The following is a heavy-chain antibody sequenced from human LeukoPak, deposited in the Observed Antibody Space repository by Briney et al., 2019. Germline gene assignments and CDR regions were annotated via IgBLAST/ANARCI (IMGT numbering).Heavy chain of an antibody. CDR2: ISGSGGST. CDR1: GFTFSSYW. CDR3: AKGAGGNFYFDC. J-gene: IGHJ4*02. D-gene: IGHD4-23*01. V-gene: IGHV3-23*01. Sequence: GGSLRLSCAASGFTFSSYWMHWVRQAPGKGLEWVSAISGSGGSTYYADSVKGRFTISRDNSKNTLYLQMNSLRAEDTAVYYCAKGAGGNFYFDCWGQGTLVTVSS.